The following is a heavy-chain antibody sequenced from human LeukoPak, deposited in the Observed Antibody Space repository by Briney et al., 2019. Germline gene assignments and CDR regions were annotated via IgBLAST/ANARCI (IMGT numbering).Heavy chain of an antibody. CDR2: TSGSGGST. D-gene: IGHD3-22*01. CDR3: AKSINYYYDSSGYYRAFDI. J-gene: IGHJ3*02. V-gene: IGHV3-23*01. Sequence: GGSLRLSCAASGFTFSSYAMSWVRQAPGKGLEWVSATSGSGGSTYYADSVKGRFTISRDNSKNTLYLQMNSLRAEDTAVYYCAKSINYYYDSSGYYRAFDIWGQGTMVTVSS. CDR1: GFTFSSYA.